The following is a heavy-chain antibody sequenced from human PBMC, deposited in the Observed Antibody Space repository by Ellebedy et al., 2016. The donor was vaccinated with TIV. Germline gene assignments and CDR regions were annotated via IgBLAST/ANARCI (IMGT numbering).Heavy chain of an antibody. CDR2: MNTDGSDK. J-gene: IGHJ4*02. CDR1: GFTFSLYW. V-gene: IGHV3-7*01. CDR3: VRDFGYSVDY. Sequence: GGSLRLXXEVSGFTFSLYWMAWVRQVPGRGLEWVATMNTDGSDKYYVDSVKGRFTISRDNAKNSVYLQMNSLRDEDTALYYCVRDFGYSVDYWGQGTLVTVSS. D-gene: IGHD5-18*01.